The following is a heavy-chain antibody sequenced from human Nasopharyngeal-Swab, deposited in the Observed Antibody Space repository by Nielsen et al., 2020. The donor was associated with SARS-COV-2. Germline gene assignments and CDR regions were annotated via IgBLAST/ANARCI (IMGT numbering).Heavy chain of an antibody. D-gene: IGHD3-9*01. CDR3: AMGYYDILTGYRRGYYYGMDV. CDR2: ISSSSSTI. CDR1: GFTFSSYS. J-gene: IGHJ6*02. V-gene: IGHV3-48*04. Sequence: GESLKISCAASGFTFSSYSMNWVRQAPGKGLEWVSYISSSSSTIYYADSVKGRFTISRDNAKNSLYLQMNSLRAEDTAVYYCAMGYYDILTGYRRGYYYGMDVWGQGTTVTVSS.